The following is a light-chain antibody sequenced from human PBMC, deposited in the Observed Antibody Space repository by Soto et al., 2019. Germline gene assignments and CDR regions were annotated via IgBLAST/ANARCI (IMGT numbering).Light chain of an antibody. CDR1: GSDIGAYNF. J-gene: IGLJ3*02. CDR2: GVT. CDR3: YSYAGRNIWV. Sequence: QSALAQPPSASGSPGQSVTISGTGSGSDIGAYNFVSWYQQHPGKAPKLMIFGVTERPSGVPDRFSGSKSGNTASLTVSGLQADDEAVYYCYSYAGRNIWVFGGGTKVTVL. V-gene: IGLV2-8*01.